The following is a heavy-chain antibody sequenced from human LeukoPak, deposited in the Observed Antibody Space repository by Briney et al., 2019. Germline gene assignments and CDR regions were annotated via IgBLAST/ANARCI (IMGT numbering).Heavy chain of an antibody. V-gene: IGHV1-69*05. D-gene: IGHD1-26*01. CDR2: IIPIFGTA. CDR1: GGTFSSYA. CDR3: ARGPWELLYYFDY. J-gene: IGHJ4*02. Sequence: SVKVSCKASGGTFSSYAISWVRQAPGQGLEWMGRIIPIFGTANYAQRFQGRVTITTDESTSRAYMELSSLRSEDTAVYYCARGPWELLYYFDYWGQGTLVTVSS.